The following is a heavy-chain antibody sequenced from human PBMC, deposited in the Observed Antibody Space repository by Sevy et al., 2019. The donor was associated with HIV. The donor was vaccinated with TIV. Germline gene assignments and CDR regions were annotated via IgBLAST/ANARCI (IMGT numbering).Heavy chain of an antibody. CDR3: ATGTPYSSGWHAFYYGMDV. CDR1: GYTLTELS. V-gene: IGHV1-24*01. CDR2: FDPEDGET. J-gene: IGHJ6*02. Sequence: ASVKVSCKVSGYTLTELSMHWVRQAPGKGLEWMGGFDPEDGETIYAQKFQGRVTMTEDTSTDPAYMELSSLRSEDTAVYYCATGTPYSSGWHAFYYGMDVWGQGTTVTVSS. D-gene: IGHD6-19*01.